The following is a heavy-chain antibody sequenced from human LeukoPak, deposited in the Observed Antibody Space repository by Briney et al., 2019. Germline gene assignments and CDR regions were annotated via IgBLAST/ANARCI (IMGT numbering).Heavy chain of an antibody. CDR1: GGSFNGYY. V-gene: IGHV4-34*09. J-gene: IGHJ6*02. Sequence: SETLSLTCAVYGGSFNGYYWSWIRQPQGKGLEWIGEINHSGSTNYHPSLKSRVTISVDTSKNQFSLKLSSVTAADTAVYYCARDLGTRRSNRLIYYYGMDVWGQGTTVTVSS. CDR3: ARDLGTRRSNRLIYYYGMDV. D-gene: IGHD6-13*01. CDR2: INHSGST.